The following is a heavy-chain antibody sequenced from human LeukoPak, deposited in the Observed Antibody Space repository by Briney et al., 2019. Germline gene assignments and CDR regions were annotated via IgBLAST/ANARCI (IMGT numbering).Heavy chain of an antibody. CDR1: GYTFTNYG. V-gene: IGHV1-18*01. CDR2: ISAYSGDT. J-gene: IGHJ5*02. Sequence: ASVKVSCKASGYTFTNYGISWVRQAPGQGLEWLGWISAYSGDTNYAQNLQGRVTMTTDAPTSTAYMELRSLRSDDTAVYYCARGLEHNWFDPWGQGTLVTVSS. D-gene: IGHD3/OR15-3a*01. CDR3: ARGLEHNWFDP.